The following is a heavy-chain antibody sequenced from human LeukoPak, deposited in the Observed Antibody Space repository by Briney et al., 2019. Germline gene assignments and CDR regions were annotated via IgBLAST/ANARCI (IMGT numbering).Heavy chain of an antibody. CDR2: IYYSGST. J-gene: IGHJ4*02. V-gene: IGHV4-39*07. Sequence: SETLSLTCTVSGGSISSSSYYWGWIRQPPGKGLEWIGSIYYSGSTYYNPSLKSRVTISVDTSKNQFSLKLSSVTAADTAVYYGARDLWFGELNWGQGTLVTVSS. CDR3: ARDLWFGELN. CDR1: GGSISSSSYY. D-gene: IGHD3-10*01.